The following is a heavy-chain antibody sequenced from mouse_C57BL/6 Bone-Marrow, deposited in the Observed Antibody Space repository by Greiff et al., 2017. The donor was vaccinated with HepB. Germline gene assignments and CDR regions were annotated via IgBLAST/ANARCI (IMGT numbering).Heavy chain of an antibody. CDR2: IRLKSDNYAT. J-gene: IGHJ1*03. CDR1: GFTFSNYW. Sequence: EVQGVESGGGLVQPGGSMKLSCVASGFTFSNYWMNWVRQSPEKGLEWVAQIRLKSDNYATHYAESVKGGFTISRDDSKSSVYLQMNNLRAEDTGNYYCTKWLQWYFDVWGTGTKVTVSS. D-gene: IGHD1-3*01. CDR3: TKWLQWYFDV. V-gene: IGHV6-3*01.